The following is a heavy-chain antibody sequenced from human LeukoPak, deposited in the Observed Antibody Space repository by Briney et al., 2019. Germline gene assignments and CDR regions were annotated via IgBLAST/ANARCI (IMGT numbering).Heavy chain of an antibody. V-gene: IGHV1-69*13. CDR1: GGTFSSYA. J-gene: IGHJ3*02. Sequence: ASVKVSCKASGGTFSSYAISRVRQAPGQGLEWMGGIIPIFGTANYAQKFQGRVTITADESTSTAYMELSSLRSEDTAVYYCARDLEAQNSDNPRTGGRIRGGYDAFDIWGQGTMVTVSS. D-gene: IGHD3-10*01. CDR3: ARDLEAQNSDNPRTGGRIRGGYDAFDI. CDR2: IIPIFGTA.